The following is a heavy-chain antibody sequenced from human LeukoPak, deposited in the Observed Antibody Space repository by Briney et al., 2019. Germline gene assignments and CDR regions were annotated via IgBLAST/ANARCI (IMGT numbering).Heavy chain of an antibody. CDR3: AREVVVTPGHEDY. J-gene: IGHJ4*02. CDR2: IIPIFGTA. D-gene: IGHD4-23*01. CDR1: GGTFSSYA. V-gene: IGHV1-69*13. Sequence: GASVKVSCKASGGTFSSYAISWVRQAPGQGLEWMGGIIPIFGTANYAQKFQGRVTITADESTSTAYMELSSLRSEDTAVYYCAREVVVTPGHEDYWGQGTLVTVSS.